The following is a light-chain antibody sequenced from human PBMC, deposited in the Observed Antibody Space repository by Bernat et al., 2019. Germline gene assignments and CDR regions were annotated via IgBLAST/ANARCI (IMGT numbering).Light chain of an antibody. CDR3: SSYTRSATYV. CDR2: AVA. Sequence: QSALTQPASVSGSPGQSITISCIGTSSDIGSYNYVSWYQQHPGKAPNLLIYAVANRPSGVSNRLSASKSGNTASLTISGLQAEDESDYYCSSYTRSATYVFGTGTKVTVL. V-gene: IGLV2-14*03. J-gene: IGLJ1*01. CDR1: SSDIGSYNY.